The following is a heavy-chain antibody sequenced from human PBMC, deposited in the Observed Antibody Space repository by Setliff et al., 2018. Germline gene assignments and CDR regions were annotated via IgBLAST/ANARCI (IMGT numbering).Heavy chain of an antibody. D-gene: IGHD3-22*01. CDR1: GYNFITFG. J-gene: IGHJ6*03. CDR3: ARSPLPPPGPGYYYDNSYYYYMDV. V-gene: IGHV1-2*02. Sequence: ASVKVSCKTSGYNFITFGISWVRQAPGQGPEWMGWISPNSGGTNYAQRFQGRVTMTRDTSISTAYMELSRLRSDGTAVYYCARSPLPPPGPGYYYDNSYYYYMDVWGKGTTVTVSS. CDR2: ISPNSGGT.